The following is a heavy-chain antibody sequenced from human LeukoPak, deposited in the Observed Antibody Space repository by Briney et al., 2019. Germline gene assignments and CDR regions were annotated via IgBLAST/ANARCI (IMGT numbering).Heavy chain of an antibody. J-gene: IGHJ6*02. CDR1: GFTFSSYS. CDR2: ISSSSSYI. V-gene: IGHV3-21*01. Sequence: GGSLRLSCAASGFTFSSYSMNWVRQAPGKGLEWVSSISSSSSYIYYADSVKGRFTISRDNAKNSLYLQMNSLRAEDTAVYYCARDQTGDLYYYYGMDVWGQGTTVTVSS. D-gene: IGHD7-27*01. CDR3: ARDQTGDLYYYYGMDV.